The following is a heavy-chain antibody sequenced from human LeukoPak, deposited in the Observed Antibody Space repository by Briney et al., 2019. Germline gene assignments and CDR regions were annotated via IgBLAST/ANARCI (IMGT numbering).Heavy chain of an antibody. J-gene: IGHJ6*04. Sequence: PGGSLRLSCAASGFTFSSYAMTWVHQAPGKGLEWVSYISSSGSTIYYADSVKGRFTISRDNAKNSLYLQMNSLRAEDTAVYYCAELGITMIGGVWGKGTTVTISS. CDR2: ISSSGSTI. D-gene: IGHD3-10*02. CDR3: AELGITMIGGV. CDR1: GFTFSSYA. V-gene: IGHV3-48*03.